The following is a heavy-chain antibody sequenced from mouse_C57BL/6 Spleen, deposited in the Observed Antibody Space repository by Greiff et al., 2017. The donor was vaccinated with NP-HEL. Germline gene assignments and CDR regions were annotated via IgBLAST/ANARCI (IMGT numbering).Heavy chain of an antibody. CDR3: ARHELTVYYFDY. CDR1: GFTFSSYG. D-gene: IGHD4-1*01. V-gene: IGHV5-6*01. J-gene: IGHJ2*01. CDR2: ISSGGSYT. Sequence: EVQVVESGGDLVKPGGSLKLSCAASGFTFSSYGMSWVRQTPDKRLEWVATISSGGSYTYYPDSVKGRFTISRDNAKNTLYLQMSSLKSEDTAMYYCARHELTVYYFDYWGQGTTLTVSS.